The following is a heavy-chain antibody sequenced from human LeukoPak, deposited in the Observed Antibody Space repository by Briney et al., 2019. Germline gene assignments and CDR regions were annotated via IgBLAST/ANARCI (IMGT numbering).Heavy chain of an antibody. Sequence: GGSLRLSCAASGFTVSSYDMPWVRQATGKGLEWVSAIGTAGDTYYPGSVKGRFTISRENAKNSLYLQMNSLRAGDTAVYYCARETPDSAFDIWGQGTMVTVSS. CDR3: ARETPDSAFDI. J-gene: IGHJ3*02. CDR2: IGTAGDT. D-gene: IGHD1-14*01. V-gene: IGHV3-13*01. CDR1: GFTVSSYD.